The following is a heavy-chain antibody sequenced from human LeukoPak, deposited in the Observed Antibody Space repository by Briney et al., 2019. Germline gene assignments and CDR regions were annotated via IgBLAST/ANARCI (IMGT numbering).Heavy chain of an antibody. D-gene: IGHD4-11*01. CDR1: GFTFSSYT. J-gene: IGHJ4*02. V-gene: IGHV3-30-3*01. Sequence: GGSLRLSCAASGFTFSSYTIHWVRQAPGKGLEWVAVRSYDGSIEDYAGSVKGRFTISRDNSKNTLYLQMNTPRPEDTAVYYCARSRGPRQYYFDYWGQGTLVTVSS. CDR3: ARSRGPRQYYFDY. CDR2: RSYDGSIE.